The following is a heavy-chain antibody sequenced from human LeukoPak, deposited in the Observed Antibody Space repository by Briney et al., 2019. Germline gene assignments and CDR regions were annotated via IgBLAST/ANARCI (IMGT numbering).Heavy chain of an antibody. D-gene: IGHD3-10*01. V-gene: IGHV3-23*01. CDR1: GFTFSSYA. Sequence: GGSLRLPCAASGFTFSSYAMSWVRQAPGKGLEWVSAISGSGGSTYYADSVKGRFTISRDNSKNTLYLQMNSLRAEDTAVYYCASRITMVRGVINGMDVWGQGTTVTVSS. CDR2: ISGSGGST. CDR3: ASRITMVRGVINGMDV. J-gene: IGHJ6*02.